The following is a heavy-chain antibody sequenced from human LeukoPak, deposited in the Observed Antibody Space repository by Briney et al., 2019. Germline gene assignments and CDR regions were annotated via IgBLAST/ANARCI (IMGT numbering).Heavy chain of an antibody. D-gene: IGHD5/OR15-5a*01. CDR1: QFIFSGYW. J-gene: IGHJ4*02. CDR3: AAYDSVHGGLDY. V-gene: IGHV3-7*02. CDR2: IKPDGSEK. Sequence: GGSLRLSCAASQFIFSGYWMTWVRQAPGKGLEWVANIKPDGSEKYYVDSVEGRFTISRDNAKNSLYLQMNSLRADDTAMYYCAAYDSVHGGLDYWGQGALVTVSS.